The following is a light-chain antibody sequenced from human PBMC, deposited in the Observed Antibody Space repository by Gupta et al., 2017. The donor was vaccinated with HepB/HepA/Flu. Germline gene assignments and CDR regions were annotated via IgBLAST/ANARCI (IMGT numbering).Light chain of an antibody. J-gene: IGLJ2*01. V-gene: IGLV1-47*01. CDR2: RNN. CDR1: SSNIGTYN. CDR3: AAWDDSLWGL. Sequence: QSVLTQPPSASGTPAQRVTIPCSGSSSNIGTYNVYWYQQVPGTAPKLLIYRNNQRPSGVPDRFSGSKSGTSASLAISGLRSEDEADYYCAAWDDSLWGLFGGGTKLTVL.